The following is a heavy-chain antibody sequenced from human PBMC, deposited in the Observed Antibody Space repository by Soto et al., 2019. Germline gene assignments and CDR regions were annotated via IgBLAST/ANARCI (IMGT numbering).Heavy chain of an antibody. Sequence: RLGESGGGLVQPGGSLRLSCVAPGFNLSRYWMNWVRQAPGKGLEWVANINRDGGARNYAASVRGRFTISRDSAGNSVIVEMNSLRVGDEGVYFCARPIIGGVNYGMDVWGHGTTVSVSS. CDR2: INRDGGAR. CDR1: GFNLSRYW. D-gene: IGHD3-16*01. V-gene: IGHV3-7*01. CDR3: ARPIIGGVNYGMDV. J-gene: IGHJ6*02.